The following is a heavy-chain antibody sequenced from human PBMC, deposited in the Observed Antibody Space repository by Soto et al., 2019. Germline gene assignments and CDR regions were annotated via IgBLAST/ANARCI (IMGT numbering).Heavy chain of an antibody. V-gene: IGHV4-30-2*01. Sequence: QLQLQESGSGLVKPSQTLSLTCAVSGGSISSGGYSWSWIRQPPGKGLEWIGYIYHSGSTYYNPSLKSRVTNSVARSQTPFSLKLSSVTAPDTAVYFSARRAPVVNDYWGQGTLVTVSS. CDR2: IYHSGST. D-gene: IGHD3-22*01. CDR3: ARRAPVVNDY. J-gene: IGHJ4*02. CDR1: GGSISSGGYS.